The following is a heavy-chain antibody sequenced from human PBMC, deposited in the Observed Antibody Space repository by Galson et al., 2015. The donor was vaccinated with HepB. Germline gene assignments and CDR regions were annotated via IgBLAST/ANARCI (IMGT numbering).Heavy chain of an antibody. Sequence: SLRLSCAASGFTFGSYWMQWVRQAPGKGLVWVSRIKGDGSEINYADSVKGRFTISRDNAKNTLYLQMNSLKVEDTAVYYCVRGVVVGTSTPGSWGQGTLVTVSS. V-gene: IGHV3-74*01. J-gene: IGHJ5*02. CDR3: VRGVVVGTSTPGS. CDR2: IKGDGSEI. CDR1: GFTFGSYW. D-gene: IGHD2-21*02.